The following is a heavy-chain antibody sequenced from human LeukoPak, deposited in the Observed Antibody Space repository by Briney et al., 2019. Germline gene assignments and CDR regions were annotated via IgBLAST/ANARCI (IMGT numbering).Heavy chain of an antibody. CDR1: GYTFTGYY. D-gene: IGHD6-13*01. V-gene: IGHV1-2*02. CDR3: ATLQQLVLAFDI. Sequence: ASVKVSCKASGYTFTGYYIHWVRQAPGQGLEWMGWINPNSGGTNYAQKFQGRVTMTRDTSISTAYMELSRLRSDDTAVYYCATLQQLVLAFDIWGQGTMVTVSS. CDR2: INPNSGGT. J-gene: IGHJ3*02.